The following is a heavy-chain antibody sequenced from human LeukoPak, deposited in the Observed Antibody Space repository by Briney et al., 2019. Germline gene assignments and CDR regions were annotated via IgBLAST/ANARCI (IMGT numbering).Heavy chain of an antibody. D-gene: IGHD6-13*01. Sequence: EASVKVSCKASGYTFTSYAMNWVRQAPGQGLEWMGWITAYNDNTYYAQKLQGRVTMTTDTSTSTACMELRSLRSDDTAVYYCARDLRRGSSSWYVSGGDYWGQGTLVTVSS. CDR1: GYTFTSYA. V-gene: IGHV1-18*01. CDR3: ARDLRRGSSSWYVSGGDY. CDR2: ITAYNDNT. J-gene: IGHJ4*02.